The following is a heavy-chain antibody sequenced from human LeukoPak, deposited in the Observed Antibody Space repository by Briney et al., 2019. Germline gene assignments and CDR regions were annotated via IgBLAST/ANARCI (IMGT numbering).Heavy chain of an antibody. CDR2: IYYSGSI. CDR3: ARQNVNSSLFSFDY. CDR1: GFTFSDYY. Sequence: GSLRLSCAASGFTFSDYYMSWIRQAPGKGLEWIGSIYYSGSIYHNPSLKSRVAISVDTSKNQFSLKLTSLTAADTALYFCARQNVNSSLFSFDYWGQGTLVTVSS. J-gene: IGHJ4*02. D-gene: IGHD3-9*01. V-gene: IGHV4-34*01.